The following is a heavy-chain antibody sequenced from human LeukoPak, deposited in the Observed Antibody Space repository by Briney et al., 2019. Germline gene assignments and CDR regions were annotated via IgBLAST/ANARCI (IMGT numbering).Heavy chain of an antibody. CDR2: IYTSGST. CDR3: ARVKYYYGSGSYLHYFDY. D-gene: IGHD3-10*01. CDR1: GFTFSSYW. J-gene: IGHJ4*02. V-gene: IGHV4-4*07. Sequence: GSLRLSCAASGFTFSSYWMSWIRQPAGKGLEWIGRIYTSGSTNYNPSLKSRVTISVDTSKNQFSLKLSSVTAADTAVYYCARVKYYYGSGSYLHYFDYWGQGTLVTVSS.